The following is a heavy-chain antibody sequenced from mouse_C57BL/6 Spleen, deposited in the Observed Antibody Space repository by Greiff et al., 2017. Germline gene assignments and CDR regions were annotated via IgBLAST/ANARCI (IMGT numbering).Heavy chain of an antibody. Sequence: VQLQQSGAELARPGASVKLSCKASGYTFTSYGISWVKQRTGQGLEWIGEIYPRSGNTYYNEKFKGKATLTADKSSSTAYMELRSLTSEDSAVYFCARGEQLRLRGNFDYWGQGTTLTVSS. J-gene: IGHJ2*01. V-gene: IGHV1-81*01. CDR2: IYPRSGNT. CDR1: GYTFTSYG. D-gene: IGHD3-2*02. CDR3: ARGEQLRLRGNFDY.